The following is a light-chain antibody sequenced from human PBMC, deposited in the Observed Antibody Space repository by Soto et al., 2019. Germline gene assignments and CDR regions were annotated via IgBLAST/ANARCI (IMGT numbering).Light chain of an antibody. CDR1: EKLQSTNGYNH. CDR2: DAS. J-gene: IGKJ1*01. V-gene: IGKV2-28*01. Sequence: DFVLAQLALSLPVTPGEPASVSCRSSEKLQSTNGYNHLDWYLQKPGKTPFFLISDASNLERGVPSRFSGSGSGTEFTLTISSMQPDDFATYYCQQYTGYSRTFGQGTKVDIK. CDR3: QQYTGYSRT.